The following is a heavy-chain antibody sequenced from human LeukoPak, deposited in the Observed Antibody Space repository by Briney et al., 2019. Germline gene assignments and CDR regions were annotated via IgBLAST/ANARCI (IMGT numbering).Heavy chain of an antibody. CDR1: GYNFITIA. CDR3: ARGGPWVVATINDYYLDV. CDR2: SSAYNGDG. J-gene: IGHJ6*03. D-gene: IGHD5-24*01. V-gene: IGHV1-18*01. Sequence: ASVKVSCKASGYNFITIATSWVRQAPGQGLEWMGWSSAYNGDGNFVRKFQGRVTMTTDTSTNTAYMELRSLKYDDTAVYYCARGGPWVVATINDYYLDVWGKGTTVTVSS.